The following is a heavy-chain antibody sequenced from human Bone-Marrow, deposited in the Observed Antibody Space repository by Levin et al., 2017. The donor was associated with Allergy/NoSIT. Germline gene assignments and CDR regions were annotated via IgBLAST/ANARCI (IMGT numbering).Heavy chain of an antibody. D-gene: IGHD6-19*01. CDR3: AKDWGSSGWYNWFDP. V-gene: IGHV3-30*18. CDR1: GFTISTYG. J-gene: IGHJ5*02. Sequence: PGESLKISCAASGFTISTYGMHWVRQAPGKGLEWVAMISHDGTATYYGDSVKGRFTISRDTSKNTLYLQMNSLRDEDTAVYHCAKDWGSSGWYNWFDPWGQGTLVTVSS. CDR2: ISHDGTAT.